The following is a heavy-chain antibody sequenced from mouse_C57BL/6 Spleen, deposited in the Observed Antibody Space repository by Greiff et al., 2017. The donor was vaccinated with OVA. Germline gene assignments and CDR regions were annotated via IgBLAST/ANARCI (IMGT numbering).Heavy chain of an antibody. CDR2: ISSGGSYT. CDR3: ARHELGGAMDY. J-gene: IGHJ4*01. CDR1: GFTFSSYG. Sequence: EVKLMESGGDLVKPGGSLKLSCAASGFTFSSYGMSWVRQTPDKRLEWVATISSGGSYTYYPDSVKGRFTISRDNAKNTLYLQMSSLKSEDTAMYYCARHELGGAMDYWGQGTSVTVSS. V-gene: IGHV5-6*01. D-gene: IGHD4-1*01.